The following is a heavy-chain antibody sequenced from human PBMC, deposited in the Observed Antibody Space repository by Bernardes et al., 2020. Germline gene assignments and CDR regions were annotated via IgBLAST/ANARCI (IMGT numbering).Heavy chain of an antibody. J-gene: IGHJ4*02. CDR3: ARRPYCVNGTCYVFDY. CDR1: GYSFSSYW. Sequence: GESLKISCKGSGYSFSSYWIAWVRQTPGKGLEWMGIIYPGDSDTRYSPSFQGQVTISADKSISTAYLQWSSLKASDTAMYYCARRPYCVNGTCYVFDYWGQGSLVTVSS. CDR2: IYPGDSDT. V-gene: IGHV5-51*01. D-gene: IGHD2-15*01.